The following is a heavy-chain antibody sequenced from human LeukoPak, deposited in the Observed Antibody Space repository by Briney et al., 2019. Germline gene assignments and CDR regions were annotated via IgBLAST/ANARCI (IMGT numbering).Heavy chain of an antibody. V-gene: IGHV4-4*02. J-gene: IGHJ3*02. CDR3: ARMGASVAWAFDI. CDR1: GGSISNSNW. D-gene: IGHD2-15*01. Sequence: SETLSLTCGVSGGSISNSNWWSWVRQPPEKGLEWIGEIYHSGSTNYNPSLMSRVTISVDKSKNQFSLKLSSVTAADTAVYYCARMGASVAWAFDIWGQGTMVTVSS. CDR2: IYHSGST.